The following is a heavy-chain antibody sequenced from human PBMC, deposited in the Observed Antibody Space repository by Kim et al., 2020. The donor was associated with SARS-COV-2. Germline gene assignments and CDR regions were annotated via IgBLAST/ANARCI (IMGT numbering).Heavy chain of an antibody. CDR3: ARGDRSGDSRD. D-gene: IGHD2-21*02. J-gene: IGHJ4*02. CDR2: INHSGST. V-gene: IGHV4-34*01. Sequence: SETLSLTCAVYGGSFSGYYWSWIRQPPGKGLEWIGEINHSGSTNYNPSLKSRVTISVDTSKNQFSLKLSSVTAADTAVYYCARGDRSGDSRDWGQGTLVT. CDR1: GGSFSGYY.